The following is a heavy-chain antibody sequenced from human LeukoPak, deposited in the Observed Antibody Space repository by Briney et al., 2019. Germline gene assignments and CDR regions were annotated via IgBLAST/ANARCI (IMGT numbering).Heavy chain of an antibody. V-gene: IGHV1-2*02. Sequence: ASVKVSCKASEYTFTDYFMHWVRQAPGQGLEWMGWINPNSGGTNFAQKFQGRVTPTRDTSISSAYMELSRVRSDDTAVYYCAAARLTGYHFAIYWGQGTLVTVSS. CDR2: INPNSGGT. CDR3: AAARLTGYHFAIY. J-gene: IGHJ4*02. D-gene: IGHD3-9*01. CDR1: EYTFTDYF.